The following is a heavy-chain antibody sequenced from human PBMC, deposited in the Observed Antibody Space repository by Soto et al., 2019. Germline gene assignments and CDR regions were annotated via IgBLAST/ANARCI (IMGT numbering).Heavy chain of an antibody. Sequence: PGGSLRLSCAASGFTFSSYSMHWVRQAPGKGLVWVSRINSDGTYTSYADSVKGRFTTSRDNAKNTLYLQMNSLRAEDTAVYYCVRVWSGHYLFDYWGQGTQVTVSS. J-gene: IGHJ4*02. CDR1: GFTFSSYS. CDR2: INSDGTYT. CDR3: VRVWSGHYLFDY. D-gene: IGHD3-3*01. V-gene: IGHV3-74*01.